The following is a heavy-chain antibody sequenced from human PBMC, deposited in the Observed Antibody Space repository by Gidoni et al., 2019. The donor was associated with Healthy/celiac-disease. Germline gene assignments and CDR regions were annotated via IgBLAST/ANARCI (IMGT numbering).Heavy chain of an antibody. CDR1: GYTFTSYG. Sequence: GYTFTSYGISWVRQAPGQGLEWMGWISAYNGNTNYAQKLQGRVTMTTDTSTSTAYMELRSLRSDDTAVYYCARDVHCSGGSCYGTFDYWGQGTLVTVSS. J-gene: IGHJ4*02. V-gene: IGHV1-18*01. CDR2: ISAYNGNT. D-gene: IGHD2-15*01. CDR3: ARDVHCSGGSCYGTFDY.